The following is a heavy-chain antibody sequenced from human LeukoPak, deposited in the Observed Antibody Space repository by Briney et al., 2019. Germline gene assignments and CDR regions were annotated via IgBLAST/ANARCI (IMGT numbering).Heavy chain of an antibody. CDR2: ISSRGGST. V-gene: IGHV3-23*01. CDR3: VKGPRPDITVAHTVEN. Sequence: GGSLRLSCAASGFIFSNYAMSWVRQVPGRGLEWVSTISSRGGSTYVADSVKGRFTISRDNSKNSLYLQMNTVRAEDTAVYYCVKGPRPDITVAHTVENWGQGTLVTVSS. J-gene: IGHJ4*02. D-gene: IGHD6-19*01. CDR1: GFIFSNYA.